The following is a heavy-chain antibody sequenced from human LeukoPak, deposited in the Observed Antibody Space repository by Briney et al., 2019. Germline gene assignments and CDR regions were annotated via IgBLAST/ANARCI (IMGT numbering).Heavy chain of an antibody. CDR3: ARSRSSGWNGNACDI. J-gene: IGHJ3*02. V-gene: IGHV4-34*01. Sequence: SETLSLTCGVSGGSFSGYYWTWIRQSPGKGLEWLGEIHYSGSINYNPSLKSRVTISVDTSKSQFSLKLTSVTAADTALYYCARSRSSGWNGNACDIWGQGTMVTVSS. CDR2: IHYSGSI. D-gene: IGHD6-19*01. CDR1: GGSFSGYY.